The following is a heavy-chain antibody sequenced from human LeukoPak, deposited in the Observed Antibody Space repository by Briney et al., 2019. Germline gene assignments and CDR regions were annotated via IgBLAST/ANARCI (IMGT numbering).Heavy chain of an antibody. CDR1: EYTFTDYY. Sequence: ASVKVSCKASEYTFTDYYMHWVRQAPGQGLEWMGWINPNSGDTNYAQKFQGRVTMTRDPSISTAYMELSRLRSDDTAVYYCARDAWLVGTTNLYYFDYWGQGALVTVSS. D-gene: IGHD1-26*01. CDR3: ARDAWLVGTTNLYYFDY. CDR2: INPNSGDT. V-gene: IGHV1-2*02. J-gene: IGHJ4*02.